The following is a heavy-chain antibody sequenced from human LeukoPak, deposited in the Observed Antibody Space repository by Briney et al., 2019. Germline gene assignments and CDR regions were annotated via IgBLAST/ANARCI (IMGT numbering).Heavy chain of an antibody. CDR2: INHSGST. CDR3: ARVVRRDGYNFRWTFDY. D-gene: IGHD5-24*01. J-gene: IGHJ4*02. CDR1: GGSFSGYY. V-gene: IGHV4-34*01. Sequence: SETLSLTCAVYGGSFSGYYWSWIRQPPGKGLEWIGEINHSGSTNYNPSLKSRVTISVDTSKNQFSLKLSSVTAADTAVYYCARVVRRDGYNFRWTFDYWGQGTLVTVSS.